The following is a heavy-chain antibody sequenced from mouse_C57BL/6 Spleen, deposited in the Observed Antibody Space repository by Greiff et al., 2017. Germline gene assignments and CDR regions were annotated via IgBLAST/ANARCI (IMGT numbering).Heavy chain of an antibody. CDR3: ARAPYYGSSPYFDY. J-gene: IGHJ2*01. Sequence: EVQLVESGPGLVKPSQSLSLTCSVTGYSITSGYYWNWIRQFPGNKLEWMGYISYDGSNNYNPSLKNRISITRDTSKNQFFLKLNSVTTEDTATYYCARAPYYGSSPYFDYWGQGTTLTVSS. CDR2: ISYDGSN. D-gene: IGHD1-1*01. V-gene: IGHV3-6*01. CDR1: GYSITSGYY.